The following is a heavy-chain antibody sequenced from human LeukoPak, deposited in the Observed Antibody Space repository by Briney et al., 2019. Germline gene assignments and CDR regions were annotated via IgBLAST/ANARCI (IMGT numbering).Heavy chain of an antibody. J-gene: IGHJ3*02. D-gene: IGHD2-8*02. CDR1: GFTVSNNY. Sequence: GGSLRLSCAASGFTVSNNYMTWVRQAPGKGLEWVSVIYSGGNTYYADSVKGRFTISRDNSKNTLYLQMNSLRAEDTAVYYCAKDGILGHAFDIWGQGTMVTVSS. V-gene: IGHV3-66*01. CDR2: IYSGGNT. CDR3: AKDGILGHAFDI.